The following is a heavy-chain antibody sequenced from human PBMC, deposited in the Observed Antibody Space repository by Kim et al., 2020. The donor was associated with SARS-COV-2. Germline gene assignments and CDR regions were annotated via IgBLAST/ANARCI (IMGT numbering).Heavy chain of an antibody. CDR3: ARGRYDYSFDP. V-gene: IGHV4-30-2*05. CDR2: T. J-gene: IGHJ5*02. Sequence: TYYNPSLKSRVTISVDTSKNQFSLKLSSVTAADTAVYYCARGRYDYSFDPWGQGTLVTVSS. D-gene: IGHD3-16*01.